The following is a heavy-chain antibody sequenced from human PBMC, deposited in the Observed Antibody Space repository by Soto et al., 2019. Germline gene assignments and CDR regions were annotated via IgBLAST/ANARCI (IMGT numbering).Heavy chain of an antibody. Sequence: QVQLQESGPGLVKPSQTLSLTCTVSGDSVSGGYYWSWVRQRPRKGLEWIGYVSPIGTPYYSPSLNCRVSISIDTSKNQLCLEVRSVTAADTAVYYCARDRGSYGMDVWGQGTTVTVSS. CDR3: ARDRGSYGMDV. CDR2: VSPIGTP. J-gene: IGHJ6*02. V-gene: IGHV4-31*03. CDR1: GDSVSGGYY.